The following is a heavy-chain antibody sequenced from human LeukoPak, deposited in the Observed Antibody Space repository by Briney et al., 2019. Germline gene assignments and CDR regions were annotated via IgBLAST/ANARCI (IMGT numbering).Heavy chain of an antibody. CDR3: AKAPPKEHDFWSGYYNYMDV. V-gene: IGHV4-4*02. CDR1: GVSISSNLW. J-gene: IGHJ6*03. CDR2: IHHSGSI. Sequence: SETLSLTCAVSGVSISSNLWWTWVRQPPGKGLEWIAEIHHSGSINYNPSLKSRVTISVDKAKNQFSLNLNSVTAADTAVYYCAKAPPKEHDFWSGYYNYMDVWGKGTTVTVSS. D-gene: IGHD3-3*01.